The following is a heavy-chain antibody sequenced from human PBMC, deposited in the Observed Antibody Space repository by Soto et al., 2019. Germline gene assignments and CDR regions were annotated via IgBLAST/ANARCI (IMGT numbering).Heavy chain of an antibody. J-gene: IGHJ4*02. V-gene: IGHV1-69*12. CDR3: ASRTTVTTSFDY. CDR2: IIPIFGTA. D-gene: IGHD4-17*01. CDR1: GGTFSSYA. Sequence: QVRLVQSGPEVKKPGSSVKISSKASGGTFSSYAISWVRQAPGQGLEWMGGIIPIFGTANYAQKFQGRVTITADESTSTAYMELSSLRSEDTAVYYCASRTTVTTSFDYWGQGTLVTVSS.